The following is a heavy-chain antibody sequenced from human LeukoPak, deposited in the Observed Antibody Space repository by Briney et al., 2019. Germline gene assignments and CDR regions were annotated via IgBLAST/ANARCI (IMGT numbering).Heavy chain of an antibody. Sequence: SETLSLTCAVSGGSISGYYWSWIRQPPGRRPEWIGFIYYSGSTNYNPSLESRVAFSVDTSKNQVSLKLSSVTAADTAVYYCLYGGNSGDWLYWGQGTLVTVSS. D-gene: IGHD4-23*01. CDR1: GGSISGYY. CDR3: LYGGNSGDWLY. J-gene: IGHJ4*02. CDR2: IYYSGST. V-gene: IGHV4-59*12.